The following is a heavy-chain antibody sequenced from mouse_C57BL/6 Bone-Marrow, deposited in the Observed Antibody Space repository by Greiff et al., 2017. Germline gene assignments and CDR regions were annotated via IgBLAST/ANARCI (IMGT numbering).Heavy chain of an antibody. D-gene: IGHD1-1*01. Sequence: EVKLVESGGGLVQPGGSLKLSCAASGFTFSDYGMAWVRQAPRKGPAWVAFISNLAYSIYYADTVTGRFTISRENAKNTLYLEMSSLRSEDTAMYYCARYYGSSYGGYFDYWGQGTTLTGFS. J-gene: IGHJ2*01. CDR3: ARYYGSSYGGYFDY. V-gene: IGHV5-15*04. CDR2: ISNLAYSI. CDR1: GFTFSDYG.